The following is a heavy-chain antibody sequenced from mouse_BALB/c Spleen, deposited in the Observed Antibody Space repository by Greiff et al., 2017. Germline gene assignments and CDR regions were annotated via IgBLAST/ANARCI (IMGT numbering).Heavy chain of an antibody. J-gene: IGHJ4*01. V-gene: IGHV1S81*02. CDR3: ARRRGIHDAGPNYYAMDY. Sequence: QVQLQQPGAELVKPGASVKLSCKASGYTFTSYWMHWVKQRPGQGLEWIGEINPSNGRTNYNEKFKSKATLTVDKSSSTAYMQLSSLTSEDSAVYYCARRRGIHDAGPNYYAMDYWGQGTSVTVSS. CDR2: INPSNGRT. CDR1: GYTFTSYW. D-gene: IGHD2-12*01.